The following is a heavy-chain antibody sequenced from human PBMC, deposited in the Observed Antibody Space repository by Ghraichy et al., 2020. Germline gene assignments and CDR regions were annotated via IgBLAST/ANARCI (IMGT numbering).Heavy chain of an antibody. CDR2: IYYGGST. CDR1: GGSVSRSTYC. V-gene: IGHV4-39*01. Sequence: SETLSLTCTVSGGSVSRSTYCWGWIRQPPGKGLEWIGSIYYGGSTYYNPSLKSRVTISVDTSKNQFSLNLNSVTAADTAVYYCARPYNENYGWFDPWGQGTLVTVSS. D-gene: IGHD1-26*01. CDR3: ARPYNENYGWFDP. J-gene: IGHJ5*02.